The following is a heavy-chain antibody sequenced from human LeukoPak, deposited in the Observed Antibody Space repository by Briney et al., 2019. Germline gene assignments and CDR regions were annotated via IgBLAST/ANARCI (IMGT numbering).Heavy chain of an antibody. Sequence: SETLSLTCAVSGYSISSGYYWGWIRQPAGKGLEWIGSIYHSGSTYYNPSLKSRVTISVDTSKNQFSLKLSSVTAADTAVYYCARLRVVTEAFDIWGQGTMVTVSS. D-gene: IGHD4-23*01. CDR1: GYSISSGYY. J-gene: IGHJ3*02. V-gene: IGHV4-38-2*01. CDR3: ARLRVVTEAFDI. CDR2: IYHSGST.